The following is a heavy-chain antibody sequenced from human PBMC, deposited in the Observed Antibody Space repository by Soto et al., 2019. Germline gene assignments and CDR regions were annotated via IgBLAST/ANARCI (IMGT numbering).Heavy chain of an antibody. CDR3: VEPGAYWTR. J-gene: IGHJ4*02. V-gene: IGHV5-10-1*01. Sequence: PGESLKISCKGSGYSFTSYWISWVLQMPGKGLEWMGRIDPSDSYTNYSPSFQGHVTISADKSISTAYLQLNILRVDDTALYYCVEPGAYWTRWGQGTLVTVSS. CDR2: IDPSDSYT. D-gene: IGHD1-1*01. CDR1: GYSFTSYW.